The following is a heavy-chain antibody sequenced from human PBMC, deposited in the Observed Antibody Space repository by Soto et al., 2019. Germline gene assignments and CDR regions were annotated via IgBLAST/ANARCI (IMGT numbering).Heavy chain of an antibody. Sequence: SVKVSCKASGFTCTSSAVQWVRQARGQRLEWIGWIVVGSGNTNYAQKFQERVTITRDMSTSTAYMELSSLRSEDTAVYYCAADGAAAGTNYFDYWGQGTLVTVSS. V-gene: IGHV1-58*01. J-gene: IGHJ4*02. D-gene: IGHD6-13*01. CDR1: GFTCTSSA. CDR3: AADGAAAGTNYFDY. CDR2: IVVGSGNT.